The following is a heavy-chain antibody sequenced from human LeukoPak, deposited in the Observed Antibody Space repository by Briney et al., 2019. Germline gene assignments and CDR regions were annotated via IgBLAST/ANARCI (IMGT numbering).Heavy chain of an antibody. J-gene: IGHJ4*02. V-gene: IGHV3-23*01. Sequence: PGGSLTLSCAASGLSFSNYAMTWVRQAPGKGLEWVAGISGSGGSTWYADSVKVRFTIPRAHSKNMIYLQMSSRRAEDTALYYCAKAPRHDLAGFYFDYWGQGTLVTVSS. CDR1: GLSFSNYA. D-gene: IGHD3-3*01. CDR2: ISGSGGST. CDR3: AKAPRHDLAGFYFDY.